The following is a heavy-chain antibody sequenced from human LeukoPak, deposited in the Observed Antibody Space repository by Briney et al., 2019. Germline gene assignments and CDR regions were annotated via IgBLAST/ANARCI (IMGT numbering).Heavy chain of an antibody. Sequence: ASVKVSCKASGYIFTSYDINWVRQATGQGLEWMGWMNPNSGNTGYAQKFQGRVTMTRNTSISTAYMELSSLRSEDTAVYYCARGRSLASGWYLGGRYDAFDIWGQGTMVTVSS. CDR3: ARGRSLASGWYLGGRYDAFDI. D-gene: IGHD6-19*01. V-gene: IGHV1-8*01. CDR2: MNPNSGNT. CDR1: GYIFTSYD. J-gene: IGHJ3*02.